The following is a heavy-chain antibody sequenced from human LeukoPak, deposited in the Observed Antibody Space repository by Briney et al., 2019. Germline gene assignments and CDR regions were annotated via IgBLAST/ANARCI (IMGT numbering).Heavy chain of an antibody. D-gene: IGHD2/OR15-2a*01. CDR1: GGSISSGGYY. CDR3: ARIWSSSVSVFDY. J-gene: IGHJ4*02. CDR2: IYHSGST. Sequence: SETLSLTCTVSGGSISSGGYYWSWIRQPPGKGLEWIGYIYHSGSTYYNPSLKSRVTISVDRSKNQFSLKLSSVTAADTAVYYCARIWSSSVSVFDYWGQGTLVTVSS. V-gene: IGHV4-30-2*02.